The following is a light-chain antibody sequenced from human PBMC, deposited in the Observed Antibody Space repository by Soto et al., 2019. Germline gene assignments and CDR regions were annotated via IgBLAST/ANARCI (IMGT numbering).Light chain of an antibody. Sequence: EIVMTQSPATLSVSPGERDTLSCRASESVSGNLAWYQQKPGQAPRLLIYDTASRATAIPARFSGSWSGTEFTPTISRLQSEDFADYYCQQNSKWPTFGQGTRLEIK. CDR1: ESVSGN. V-gene: IGKV3-15*01. CDR3: QQNSKWPT. CDR2: DTA. J-gene: IGKJ5*01.